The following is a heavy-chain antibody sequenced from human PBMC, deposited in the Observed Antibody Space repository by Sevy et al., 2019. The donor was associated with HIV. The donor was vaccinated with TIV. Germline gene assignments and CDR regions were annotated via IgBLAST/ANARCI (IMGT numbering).Heavy chain of an antibody. CDR2: IYYSGST. J-gene: IGHJ6*02. CDR1: GGSISSYY. D-gene: IGHD3-3*01. Sequence: SDTLSLTCTVSGGSISSYYWSWIRQPPGKGLEWIGYIYYSGSTNYNPSLKSRVTISVDTSKNQFSLKLSSVTAADTAVYYCARGYDFWSGYYNYYYYGMDVWGQGTTVTVSS. CDR3: ARGYDFWSGYYNYYYYGMDV. V-gene: IGHV4-59*07.